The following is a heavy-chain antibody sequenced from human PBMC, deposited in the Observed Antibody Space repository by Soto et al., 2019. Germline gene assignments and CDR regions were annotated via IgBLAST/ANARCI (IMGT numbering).Heavy chain of an antibody. CDR1: GGSFSGYY. CDR2: INHSGST. V-gene: IGHV4-34*01. D-gene: IGHD2-2*01. CDR3: ARARGNCSSTSCPADFDY. Sequence: SETLSLTCAVYGGSFSGYYWSWIRQPPGKGLEWIGEINHSGSTNYNPSLKSRVTISVDTSKNQFSLKLSSVTAADTAVYYCARARGNCSSTSCPADFDYWGQGTLVTVSS. J-gene: IGHJ4*02.